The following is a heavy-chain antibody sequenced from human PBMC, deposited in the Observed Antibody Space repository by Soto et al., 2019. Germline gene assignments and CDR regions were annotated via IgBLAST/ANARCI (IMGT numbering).Heavy chain of an antibody. CDR1: GFTFCNHA. J-gene: IGHJ6*03. CDR3: ARSGGSSYYYYMGV. D-gene: IGHD6-25*01. V-gene: IGHV3-23*01. Sequence: PGGSPRISCAACGFTFCNHAMSWVRQEPGKGLEWVSTVTGSGDKTYYADSVKGRFTISRDNSQSTLFLQTNSLRAEDTAVYYCARSGGSSYYYYMGVWGKGTTVTVSS. CDR2: VTGSGDKT.